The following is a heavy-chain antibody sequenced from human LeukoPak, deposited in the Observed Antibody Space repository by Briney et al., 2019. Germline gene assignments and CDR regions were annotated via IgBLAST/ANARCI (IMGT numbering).Heavy chain of an antibody. Sequence: PGGSLRLSCAASGFTVSSNYMSWVRQAPGKGLEWVSVIYSGGSTYYADSVKGRFTISRDNSKNTLYLQMNSLRAEDTAVYYCARVGARDIVVVPAAMGYYYYYYMDVWGKGTTVTVSS. V-gene: IGHV3-53*01. CDR2: IYSGGST. CDR1: GFTVSSNY. CDR3: ARVGARDIVVVPAAMGYYYYYYMDV. J-gene: IGHJ6*03. D-gene: IGHD2-2*01.